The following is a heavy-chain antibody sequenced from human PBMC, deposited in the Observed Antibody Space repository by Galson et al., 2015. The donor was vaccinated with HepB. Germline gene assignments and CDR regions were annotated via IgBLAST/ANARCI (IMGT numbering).Heavy chain of an antibody. CDR2: IDPKSGGA. J-gene: IGHJ4*02. CDR3: TRDRHPPRAPFDY. Sequence: SVKVSCKASGYPFTAYFIHWVRQAPGQGLQWMGWIDPKSGGANYAQNFQVRVTMTRDTSISTAYMDLSSLRSDDTAVYYCTRDRHPPRAPFDYWGQGTLGTGS. V-gene: IGHV1-2*02. CDR1: GYPFTAYF.